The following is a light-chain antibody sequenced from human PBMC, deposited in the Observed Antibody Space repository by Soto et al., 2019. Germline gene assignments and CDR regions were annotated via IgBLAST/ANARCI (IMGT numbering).Light chain of an antibody. Sequence: DIQLTQSPSSLSASVGDRVTITCRASQSISNSLNWYQQKPEKAPNLLSYGTSDLQSGVPSRFSGSGSGTRVTLTISSLEGYRFGTYYRPQGHGSSWAFRQGDKVEIK. J-gene: IGKJ1*01. V-gene: IGKV1-39*01. CDR2: GTS. CDR3: PQGHGSSWA. CDR1: QSISNS.